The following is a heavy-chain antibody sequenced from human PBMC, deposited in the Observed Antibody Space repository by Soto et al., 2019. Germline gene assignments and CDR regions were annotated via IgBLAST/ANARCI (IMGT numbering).Heavy chain of an antibody. CDR3: ARGGAARPDY. V-gene: IGHV3-48*02. CDR1: GFTFSNYG. Sequence: EVQLVESGGGLVQPGGSLRLSCAASGFTFSNYGTNWVRQAPGKRLAWVSYIGSRISTIQYADSVKGRFTISRDNAKNSLYLQMNSLRDEDTAVYYCARGGAARPDYWGQGTLVTVSS. D-gene: IGHD6-6*01. CDR2: IGSRISTI. J-gene: IGHJ4*02.